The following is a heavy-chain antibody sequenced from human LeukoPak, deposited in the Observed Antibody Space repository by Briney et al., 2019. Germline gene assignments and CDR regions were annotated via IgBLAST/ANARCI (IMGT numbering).Heavy chain of an antibody. Sequence: PSETLSLTCTVSGGSISRSYWGWARQTPGKGLEWIGYIYHYNGNTNYHPSLKSRVTISIDTSKKQFSLKLSSVTAADTAVYYCAGYNYGNWFDSWGQGNLVTVSS. CDR1: GGSISRSY. J-gene: IGHJ5*01. V-gene: IGHV4-59*08. CDR2: IYHYNGNT. D-gene: IGHD5-18*01. CDR3: AGYNYGNWFDS.